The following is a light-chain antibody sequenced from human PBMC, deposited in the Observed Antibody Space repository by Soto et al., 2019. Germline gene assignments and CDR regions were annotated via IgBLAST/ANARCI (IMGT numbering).Light chain of an antibody. Sequence: EIVMTQSPATLSVSLGERATLSCRASQSVSSNFAWYLQKPGRAPRLLIYGASTRATAVPARFTASGSGTEFTLTISSLQSDDFGVYYCQQYDTWPRTFGQGTKVDIK. CDR1: QSVSSN. J-gene: IGKJ1*01. CDR2: GAS. V-gene: IGKV3-15*01. CDR3: QQYDTWPRT.